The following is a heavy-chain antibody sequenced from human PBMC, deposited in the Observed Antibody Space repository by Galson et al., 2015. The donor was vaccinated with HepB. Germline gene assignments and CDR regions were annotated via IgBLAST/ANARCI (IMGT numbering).Heavy chain of an antibody. J-gene: IGHJ4*02. CDR3: ARDQQISEAVDY. CDR2: ISYDGRKE. CDR1: GFTFSNHA. V-gene: IGHV3-30*04. D-gene: IGHD6-19*01. Sequence: SLRLSCAASGFTFSNHAMHWVRQAPGKGLEWVAVISYDGRKESYVDSVKGRFTTSRDNSKNTVYLQMNSLRTEDTAVYYCARDQQISEAVDYWGQGTLVTVSS.